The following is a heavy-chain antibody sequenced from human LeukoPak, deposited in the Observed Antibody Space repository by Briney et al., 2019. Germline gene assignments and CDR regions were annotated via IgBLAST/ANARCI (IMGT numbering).Heavy chain of an antibody. J-gene: IGHJ6*03. CDR1: GGSISSGSYY. V-gene: IGHV4-61*02. D-gene: IGHD1-26*01. CDR3: AREASYRGYYYYYYMDV. Sequence: PSETLSLTCTVSGGSISSGSYYWSWIRQPAGKGLEWIGRIYTSGSTNYNPSLKSRVTISVDTSKNQFSLELSSVTAADTAVYYCAREASYRGYYYYYYMDVWGKGTTVTVSS. CDR2: IYTSGST.